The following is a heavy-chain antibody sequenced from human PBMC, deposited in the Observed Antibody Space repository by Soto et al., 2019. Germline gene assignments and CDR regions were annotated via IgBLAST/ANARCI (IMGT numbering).Heavy chain of an antibody. CDR1: GGSFSGYY. CDR3: AREPLQYGLWFGELSVSYYYYMDV. CDR2: INHSGST. D-gene: IGHD3-10*01. V-gene: IGHV4-34*01. Sequence: TSETLSLTCAVYGGSFSGYYWSWIRQPPGKGLEWIGEINHSGSTNYNPSLKSRVTISVDTSKNQFSLKLSSVTAADTAVYYCAREPLQYGLWFGELSVSYYYYMDVWGKGTTVTVSS. J-gene: IGHJ6*03.